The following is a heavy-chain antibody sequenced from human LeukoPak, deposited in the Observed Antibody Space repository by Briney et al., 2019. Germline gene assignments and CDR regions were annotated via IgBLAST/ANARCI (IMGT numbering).Heavy chain of an antibody. D-gene: IGHD4-11*01. V-gene: IGHV4-59*08. CDR3: ARRVEVGNYFDP. Sequence: SETLSPTCTLSGRSMSTYYWRLVRQPPGKGLQWIGYIYYSGSTNYNPSLKSRVSISLNTSKNQFSLRLRSVTAADTAVYYCARRVEVGNYFDPWGQGTLVTVSS. CDR1: GRSMSTYY. J-gene: IGHJ5*02. CDR2: IYYSGST.